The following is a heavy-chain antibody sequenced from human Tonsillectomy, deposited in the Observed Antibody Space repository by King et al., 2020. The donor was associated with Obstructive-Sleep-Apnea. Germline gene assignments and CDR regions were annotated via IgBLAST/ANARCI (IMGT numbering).Heavy chain of an antibody. CDR3: ARGVVGAASWFDS. J-gene: IGHJ5*01. CDR2: IYSGGNT. CDR1: GFTVSSNY. Sequence: VQLVESGGGLVQPGGSLRLSCAASGFTVSSNYMSWVRQAPGKGLWWVSVIYSGGNTHYADSVKGRITISRDNSKNTTYLQMNSLRAEDTAVYYCARGVVGAASWFDSWGQGTLVTVSS. D-gene: IGHD1-26*01. V-gene: IGHV3-66*01.